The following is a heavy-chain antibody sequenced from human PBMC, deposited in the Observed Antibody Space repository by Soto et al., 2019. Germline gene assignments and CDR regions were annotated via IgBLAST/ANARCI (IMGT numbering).Heavy chain of an antibody. Sequence: GGSLRLSCAASGFTFTRYSMDWVRQAPGKGLEWVSSISSTTNYIYYGDSMKGRFTISRDNAKNSLYLEMNSLRAEDTAVYYCARESEDLTSNFDYWGQGTLVTVSS. CDR2: ISSTTNYI. V-gene: IGHV3-21*06. CDR1: GFTFTRYS. J-gene: IGHJ4*02. CDR3: ARESEDLTSNFDY.